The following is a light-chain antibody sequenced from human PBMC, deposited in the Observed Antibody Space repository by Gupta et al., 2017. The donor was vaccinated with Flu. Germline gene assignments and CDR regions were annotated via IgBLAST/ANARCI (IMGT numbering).Light chain of an antibody. CDR3: SAIRMSGTLV. V-gene: IGLV2-14*01. CDR1: SSDIGSYNF. Sequence: SITISGTGSSSDIGSYNFVSWHQPHPAHAPNLLIYGVTNRAAAVSIRFSASKSGDTASLTISEAQDEAEADYYCSAIRMSGTLVFGGGTKLTVL. J-gene: IGLJ2*01. CDR2: GVT.